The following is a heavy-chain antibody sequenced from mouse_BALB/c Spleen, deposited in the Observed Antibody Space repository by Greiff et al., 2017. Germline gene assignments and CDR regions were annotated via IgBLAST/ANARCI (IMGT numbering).Heavy chain of an antibody. CDR3: TLSTMITTRVMDY. CDR2: ISCYNGAT. CDR1: GYSFTGYY. Sequence: LVKTGASVKISCKASGYSFTGYYMHWVKQSHGKSLEWIGYISCYNGATSYNQKFKGKATFTVDTSSSTAYMQFNSLTSEDSAVYYCTLSTMITTRVMDYWGQGTSVTVSS. D-gene: IGHD2-4*01. J-gene: IGHJ4*01. V-gene: IGHV1S34*01.